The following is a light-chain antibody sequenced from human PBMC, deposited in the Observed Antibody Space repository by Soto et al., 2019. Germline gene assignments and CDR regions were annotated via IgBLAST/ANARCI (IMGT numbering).Light chain of an antibody. J-gene: IGLJ1*01. CDR1: SNDVGGYNY. V-gene: IGLV2-14*01. CDR2: DVT. Sequence: SVLTQPPSLSGSPGQSIAISCTGNSNDVGGYNYVSWYQQHPVKAPQLIIYDVTNRPSGVSDRFSGSKSGNTASLTISGLQAEDEADYYCSSYTSSSTPYVFGTGTKVTVL. CDR3: SSYTSSSTPYV.